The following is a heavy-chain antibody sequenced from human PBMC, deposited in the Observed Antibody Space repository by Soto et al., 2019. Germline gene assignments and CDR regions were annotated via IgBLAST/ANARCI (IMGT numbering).Heavy chain of an antibody. CDR3: ARGSNYGYDY. CDR2: TYYRSKWYY. Sequence: SQTLSLTCAISGGSVSSNSVAWNWIRQSPSRGLEWLGRTYYRSKWYYAYAVSVKSRITINPDTSKNQFSLQLNSVTPEDTAVYYCARGSNYGYDYWGQGTLVTVSS. V-gene: IGHV6-1*01. J-gene: IGHJ4*02. D-gene: IGHD5-18*01. CDR1: GGSVSSNSVA.